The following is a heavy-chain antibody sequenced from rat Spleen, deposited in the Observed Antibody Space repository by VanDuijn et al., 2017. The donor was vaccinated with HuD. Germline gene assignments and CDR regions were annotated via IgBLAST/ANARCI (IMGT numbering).Heavy chain of an antibody. J-gene: IGHJ1*01. Sequence: EVQLVESGGGLVQPGRSLKLSCAVAGFTFSSFPMAWVRQVPRKGLEWVATLISGGGATYYPASVKGRFSISRDNAQNTLYLQMDSLRSEDTATYYCARHPQLGVFWYFDFWGPGTMITVSS. CDR2: LISGGGAT. V-gene: IGHV5S13*01. D-gene: IGHD5-1*01. CDR1: GFTFSSFP. CDR3: ARHPQLGVFWYFDF.